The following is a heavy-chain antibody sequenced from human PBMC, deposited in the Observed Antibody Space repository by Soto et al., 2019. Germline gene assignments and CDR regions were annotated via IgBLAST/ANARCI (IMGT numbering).Heavy chain of an antibody. J-gene: IGHJ5*02. CDR3: ARHKTTMLTVVSAFDP. CDR1: GDSITRSNFY. Sequence: SLTCTVSGDSITRSNFYWGWIRQPPGKGLEWLGSIFYSGSTFYNPALKSRVTFSVDTSKNHFSLKLSSVTAADTAVYYCARHKTTMLTVVSAFDPWGQGTRVTSPQ. V-gene: IGHV4-39*02. D-gene: IGHD3-22*01. CDR2: IFYSGST.